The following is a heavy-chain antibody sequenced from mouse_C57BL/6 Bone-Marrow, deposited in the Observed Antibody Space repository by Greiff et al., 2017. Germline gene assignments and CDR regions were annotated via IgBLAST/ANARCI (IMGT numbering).Heavy chain of an antibody. CDR1: GYTFTSYW. J-gene: IGHJ2*01. CDR2: IDPSDSYT. Sequence: QVQLQQPGAELVMPGASVKLSCKASGYTFTSYWMHWVKQRPGQGLEWIGEIDPSDSYTNYNQKFKGKSTLTVDKSSSTAYMQLSSLTSEDSAVYYLSRWGTSVVAYYFDYWGQGTTLTVSS. V-gene: IGHV1-69*01. CDR3: SRWGTSVVAYYFDY. D-gene: IGHD1-1*01.